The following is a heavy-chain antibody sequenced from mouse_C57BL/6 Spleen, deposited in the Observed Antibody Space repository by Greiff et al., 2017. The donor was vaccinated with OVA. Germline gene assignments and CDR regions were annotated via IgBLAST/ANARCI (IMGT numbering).Heavy chain of an antibody. CDR3: AGTTVVATDAMDY. V-gene: IGHV1-75*01. Sequence: VKLMESGPELVKPGASVKISCKASGYTFTDYYINWVKQRPGQGLEWIGWIFPGSGSTYYNEKFKGKATLTVDKSSSTAYMLLSSLTSEDSAVYFCAGTTVVATDAMDYWGQGTSVTVSS. CDR1: GYTFTDYY. CDR2: IFPGSGST. D-gene: IGHD1-1*01. J-gene: IGHJ4*01.